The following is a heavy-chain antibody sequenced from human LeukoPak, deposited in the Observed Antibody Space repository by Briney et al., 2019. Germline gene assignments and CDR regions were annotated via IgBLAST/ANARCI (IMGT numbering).Heavy chain of an antibody. V-gene: IGHV3-30*04. CDR3: ARSPYYYDSSGYRVGHAEYFQH. CDR1: GFTFSSYA. D-gene: IGHD3-22*01. Sequence: GGSLRLACAASGFTFSSYAMHWVRQAPGKGLEWVAVISYDGSNKYYADSVKGRFTIYRDNSKNTLYLQMNSLRAEDTAVYYCARSPYYYDSSGYRVGHAEYFQHWGQGTLVTVSS. J-gene: IGHJ1*01. CDR2: ISYDGSNK.